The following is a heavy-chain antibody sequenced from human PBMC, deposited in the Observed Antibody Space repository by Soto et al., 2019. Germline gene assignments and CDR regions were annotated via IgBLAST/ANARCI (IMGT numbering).Heavy chain of an antibody. CDR2: INPNSGGT. V-gene: IGHV1-2*02. CDR1: GYTFTCYY. D-gene: IGHD3-3*01. CDR3: ARDCRTTIFGVVPFWFDL. Sequence: GXSLKGSWKASGYTFTCYYVHRVRQAPGQGLEWMGWINPNSGGTNYAQKFQGRVTMTRDTSISTAYMELSRLRSDDTAVYYCARDCRTTIFGVVPFWFDLWGQGTLVTVSS. J-gene: IGHJ5*02.